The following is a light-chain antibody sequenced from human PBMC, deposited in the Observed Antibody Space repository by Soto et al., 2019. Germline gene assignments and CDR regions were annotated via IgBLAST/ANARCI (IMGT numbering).Light chain of an antibody. CDR1: SSDVGAYSY. CDR2: EVS. J-gene: IGLJ3*02. V-gene: IGLV2-14*01. Sequence: QSALTQPASVSGSPGQSIAISCTGTSSDVGAYSYVSWYQQHPGKAPKLMIYEVSNRPSGVSNRFSGSKSDNTASLTISGLQAEDEADYYCYSFTSSTTWVFGGGTKLTVL. CDR3: YSFTSSTTWV.